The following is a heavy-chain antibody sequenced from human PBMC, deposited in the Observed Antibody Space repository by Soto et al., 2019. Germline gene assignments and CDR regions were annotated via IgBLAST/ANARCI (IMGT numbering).Heavy chain of an antibody. CDR3: ARETPNYDILTGYYSGAFDI. CDR1: GFTFSSYG. Sequence: QVQLVESGGGVVQPGRSLRLSCAASGFTFSSYGMHWVRQAPGKGLEWVAVIWYDGSNKYYADSVKGRFTISRDNSKNTLYLQMNSLRAEDTAVYYCARETPNYDILTGYYSGAFDIWGQGTMVTVSS. J-gene: IGHJ3*02. CDR2: IWYDGSNK. V-gene: IGHV3-33*01. D-gene: IGHD3-9*01.